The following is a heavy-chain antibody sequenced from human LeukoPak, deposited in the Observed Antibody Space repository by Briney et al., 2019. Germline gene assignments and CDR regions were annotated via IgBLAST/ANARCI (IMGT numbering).Heavy chain of an antibody. J-gene: IGHJ4*02. D-gene: IGHD6-6*01. V-gene: IGHV3-43*02. Sequence: PGGSLRLSCAASGFTFSSYDMRWVRQAPGKGLEWVSVISGSGGSTYYADSVKGRFTISRDNSKNSLYLQMNSLRTEDTALYYCAKGAARDPCLDYWGQGTLVTVSS. CDR2: ISGSGGST. CDR3: AKGAARDPCLDY. CDR1: GFTFSSYD.